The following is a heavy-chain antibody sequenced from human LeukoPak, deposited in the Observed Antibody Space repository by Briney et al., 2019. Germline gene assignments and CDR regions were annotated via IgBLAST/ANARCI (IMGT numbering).Heavy chain of an antibody. J-gene: IGHJ6*03. V-gene: IGHV1-2*02. CDR2: INPNSGGT. D-gene: IGHD6-13*01. Sequence: GASVKVSCKASGYTFTGYYMHWVRQAPGQGLEWMGWINPNSGGTNYAQKFQGRVTMTRDTSISTAYMELSRLRSDDTAVYYCARSMYSSSWDRGRYYMDVWGKGTTVTISS. CDR3: ARSMYSSSWDRGRYYMDV. CDR1: GYTFTGYY.